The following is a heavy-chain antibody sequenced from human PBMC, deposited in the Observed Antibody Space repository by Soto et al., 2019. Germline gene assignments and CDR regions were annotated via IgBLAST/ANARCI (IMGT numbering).Heavy chain of an antibody. D-gene: IGHD1-26*01. V-gene: IGHV3-30-3*01. Sequence: PGGSLRLSCAASGFIFSSYTMHWVRQAPGKGLEWVGVITYGGSNQYYADSVKGRFTISRDNSRNMLFLQMNSLRPDDTAVYYCARAPSGSYPELDYWGQGTLVTVSS. CDR3: ARAPSGSYPELDY. J-gene: IGHJ4*02. CDR2: ITYGGSNQ. CDR1: GFIFSSYT.